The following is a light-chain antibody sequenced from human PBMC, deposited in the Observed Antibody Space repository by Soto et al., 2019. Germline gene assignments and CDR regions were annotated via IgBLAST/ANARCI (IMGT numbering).Light chain of an antibody. CDR3: QQYNNWSPET. CDR1: QSVSSN. J-gene: IGKJ1*01. V-gene: IGKV3-15*01. CDR2: GAS. Sequence: EIVMTQSPATLSVSPGERATLSCRASQSVSSNLAWYQQKPGQAPRLLIYGASTRATGIPARFSGSGSGTEFTLTNSSLQSEDFAVYYCQQYNNWSPETFGQGTKVEIK.